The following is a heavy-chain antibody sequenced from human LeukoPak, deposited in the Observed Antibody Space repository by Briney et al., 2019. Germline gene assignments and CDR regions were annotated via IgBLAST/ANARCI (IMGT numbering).Heavy chain of an antibody. CDR3: ARHQGPRAVATALASADY. CDR1: GGSISSSSYF. Sequence: SETLSLTCTVSGGSISSSSYFWGWVRQPPGKGLEWIGSICYSVSTNYNPSLKSRITISVDTSKNQFSLRLSSVTAADTAVYYCARHQGPRAVATALASADYWGQGTLVTVSS. D-gene: IGHD2-21*02. CDR2: ICYSVST. J-gene: IGHJ4*02. V-gene: IGHV4-39*01.